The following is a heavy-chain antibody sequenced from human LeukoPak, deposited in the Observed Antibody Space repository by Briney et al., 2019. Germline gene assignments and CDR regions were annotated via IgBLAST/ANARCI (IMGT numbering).Heavy chain of an antibody. CDR1: GFTFSDYY. D-gene: IGHD3-10*01. CDR3: ASERITMVRGVTDY. V-gene: IGHV4-30-4*08. Sequence: LRLSCAASGFTFSDYYMSWIRQPPGKGLEWIGYIYYSGSTYYNPSLKSRVTISVDTSKNQFSLKLSSVTAADTAVYYCASERITMVRGVTDYWGQGTLVTVSS. J-gene: IGHJ4*02. CDR2: IYYSGST.